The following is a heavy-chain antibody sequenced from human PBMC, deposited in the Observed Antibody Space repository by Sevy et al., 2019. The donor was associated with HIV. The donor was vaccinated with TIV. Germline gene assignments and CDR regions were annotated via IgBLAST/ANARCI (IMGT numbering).Heavy chain of an antibody. D-gene: IGHD3-10*01. V-gene: IGHV3-23*01. Sequence: LSLTCAASGFTFSSYAMSWVRQAPGKGLEWVSAISGSGGSTYYADSVKGRFTISRDNSKNTLYLQMNSLRAEDTAVYYCAPLINYYGSGSYYRSWGQGTLVTVSS. J-gene: IGHJ4*02. CDR2: ISGSGGST. CDR3: APLINYYGSGSYYRS. CDR1: GFTFSSYA.